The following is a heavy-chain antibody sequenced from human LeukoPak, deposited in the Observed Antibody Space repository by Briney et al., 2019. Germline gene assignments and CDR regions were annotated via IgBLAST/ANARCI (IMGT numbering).Heavy chain of an antibody. J-gene: IGHJ6*02. CDR2: ISSSSSYI. CDR1: GFTFSSYS. CDR3: AKDMGYDFWSGYYTPGDYYYYYGMDV. Sequence: GGSLRLSCAASGFTFSSYSMNWVRQAPGKGLEWVSSISSSSSYIYYADSVKGRFTISRDNAKNSLYLQMNSLRAEDTALYYCAKDMGYDFWSGYYTPGDYYYYYGMDVWGQGTTVTVSS. D-gene: IGHD3-3*01. V-gene: IGHV3-21*04.